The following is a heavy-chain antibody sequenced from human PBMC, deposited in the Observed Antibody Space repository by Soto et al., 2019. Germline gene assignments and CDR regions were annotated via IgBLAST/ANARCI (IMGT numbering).Heavy chain of an antibody. Sequence: QLQLVESGGGVVQPGRSLRLSCAASGFTFSNYIMHWVRQAPDKGLEWVAFIAYDGSNKDYADSVKGGFTISRDNSKNTLYLQLSSLRPEDTAVYYCAGGDTYYALGVWGQGTTVTVSS. V-gene: IGHV3-30-3*01. CDR2: IAYDGSNK. CDR3: AGGDTYYALGV. D-gene: IGHD5-18*01. J-gene: IGHJ6*02. CDR1: GFTFSNYI.